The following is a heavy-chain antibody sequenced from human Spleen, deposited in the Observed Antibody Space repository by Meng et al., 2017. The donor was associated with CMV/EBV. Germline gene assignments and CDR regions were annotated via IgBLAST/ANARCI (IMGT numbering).Heavy chain of an antibody. CDR2: INHSGST. CDR1: GGSFSGYY. Sequence: SETLSLTCAVYGGSFSGYYWSWIRQPPGKGLEWIGEINHSGSTNYNPSLKSRVTISVDTSKNQFSLKLSSVIAADTAVYYCARGNKLYYYYGMDVWGQGTTVTVSS. CDR3: ARGNKLYYYYGMDV. V-gene: IGHV4-34*01. J-gene: IGHJ6*02. D-gene: IGHD1-26*01.